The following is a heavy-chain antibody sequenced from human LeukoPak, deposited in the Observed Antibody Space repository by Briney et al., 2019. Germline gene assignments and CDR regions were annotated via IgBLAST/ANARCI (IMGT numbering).Heavy chain of an antibody. D-gene: IGHD7-27*01. J-gene: IGHJ4*02. V-gene: IGHV3-48*01. CDR2: ITNSGNSK. CDR1: EFTFSSYS. Sequence: GGSLRLSCAASEFTFSSYSMNWVRQAPGKGLEWVSYITNSGNSKSYADSVKGRFTISRDNTKNTLYLQMTNLRVDDTALYYCAIDPNWETHNWGQGVLVTVSS. CDR3: AIDPNWETHN.